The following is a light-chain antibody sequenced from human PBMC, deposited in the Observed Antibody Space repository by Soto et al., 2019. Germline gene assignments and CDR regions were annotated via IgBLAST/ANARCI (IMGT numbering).Light chain of an antibody. J-gene: IGLJ1*01. CDR2: EVN. V-gene: IGLV2-14*01. CDR3: SSYTSSSTPDV. Sequence: QSALTQPASVSGSPGQSITISCTGTSSDVGGYNYVSWSQHHPGRAPKLMIYEVNNQPSGVSPRFSGSKSGNTTSLTISGLQAEGEADYYFSSYTSSSTPDVFGTGTKDTVL. CDR1: SSDVGGYNY.